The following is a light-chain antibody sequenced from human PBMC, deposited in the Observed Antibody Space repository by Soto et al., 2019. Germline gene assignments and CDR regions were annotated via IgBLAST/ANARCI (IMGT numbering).Light chain of an antibody. CDR3: QQYKSYSRT. CDR1: HSISSW. Sequence: DIQMTQSPSTLSASVGDRVTITCRASHSISSWLAWYQQKPGKAPKLLIYKASSLESGVPSRFSGSGSGTEFTLTISSLQPDDFATYYCQQYKSYSRTFGQGTKVDI. V-gene: IGKV1-5*03. CDR2: KAS. J-gene: IGKJ1*01.